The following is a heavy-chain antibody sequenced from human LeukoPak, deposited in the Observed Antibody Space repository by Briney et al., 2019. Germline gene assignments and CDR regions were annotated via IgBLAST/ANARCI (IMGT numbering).Heavy chain of an antibody. D-gene: IGHD3-10*01. CDR2: INHSGST. CDR3: ARLRIDPYGSGSYYNSQYYFDY. Sequence: SETLSLTCTVSGGSISSGSYYWSWIRQPPGKGLEWIGEINHSGSTNYNPSLKSRVTISVDTSKNQFSLKLSSVTATDTAVYYCARLRIDPYGSGSYYNSQYYFDYWGQGTLVTVSS. V-gene: IGHV4-39*07. J-gene: IGHJ4*02. CDR1: GGSISSGSYY.